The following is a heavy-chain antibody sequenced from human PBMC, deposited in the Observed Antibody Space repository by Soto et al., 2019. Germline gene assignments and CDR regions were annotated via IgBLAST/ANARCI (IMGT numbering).Heavy chain of an antibody. V-gene: IGHV3-53*04. CDR3: ARDKMGSGFLHYGMDV. Sequence: EVQLVESGGGLVQPGGSLRLSCAASGFTVSSNYMSWVRQAPGKGLEWVSVIYSGGSTYYADSVKGRFTISRHNSKNTLYLKMNSLTAEDTAVYYCARDKMGSGFLHYGMDVWGQGTTVTVSS. CDR2: IYSGGST. J-gene: IGHJ6*02. CDR1: GFTVSSNY. D-gene: IGHD6-19*01.